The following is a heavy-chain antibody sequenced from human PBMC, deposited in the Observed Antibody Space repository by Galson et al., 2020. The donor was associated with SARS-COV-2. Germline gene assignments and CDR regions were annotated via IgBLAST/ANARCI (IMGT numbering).Heavy chain of an antibody. J-gene: IGHJ4*02. Sequence: SETLSLTCTVSGGSFSSGSSYWSWIRHHDGKGLEWKGRINTSGSTNYNPSLQSRITISIHTSKNQFTLELTSVTAADTTVYFCAYGVVAGTGYWGQGILVTVSS. CDR3: AYGVVAGTGY. D-gene: IGHD6-19*01. V-gene: IGHV4-61*02. CDR2: INTSGST. CDR1: GGSFSSGSSY.